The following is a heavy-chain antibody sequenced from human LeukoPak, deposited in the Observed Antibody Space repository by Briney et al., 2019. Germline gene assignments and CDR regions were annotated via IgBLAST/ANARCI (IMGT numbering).Heavy chain of an antibody. CDR3: ARQAYDFWSGYYTFYFDY. D-gene: IGHD3-3*01. CDR1: GGSFSGYY. CDR2: INHSGST. J-gene: IGHJ4*02. V-gene: IGHV4-34*01. Sequence: PSETLSLTCAVYGGSFSGYYWSWIRQPPGKGLEWIGEINHSGSTNYNPSLKSRVTISVDTSKNQFSLKLSSVTAADTAMYYCARQAYDFWSGYYTFYFDYWGQGTLVTVSS.